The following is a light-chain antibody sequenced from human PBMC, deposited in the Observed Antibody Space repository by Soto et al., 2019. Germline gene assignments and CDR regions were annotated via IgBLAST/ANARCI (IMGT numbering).Light chain of an antibody. CDR1: ESVSRN. CDR3: QQYGISPPT. Sequence: VMTQSPATLSVSPGERATLSCRASESVSRNLAWYQQKPGQAPRLLIYDASTRATGIPDRFSGSGSGTDFTLTISRLEPEDFAVYYCQQYGISPPTFGQGTKVDIK. J-gene: IGKJ1*01. CDR2: DAS. V-gene: IGKV3-20*01.